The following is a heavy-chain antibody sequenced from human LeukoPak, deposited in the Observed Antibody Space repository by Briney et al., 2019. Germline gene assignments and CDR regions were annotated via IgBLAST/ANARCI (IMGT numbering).Heavy chain of an antibody. CDR3: ARGRYASST. D-gene: IGHD6-6*01. Sequence: PSETLSLTCTVSGGSISSYYWSWIRQPPGKGLEWIGYIYYSGSTNYNPSLKSRVTISVDTSKNQFSLKLSSVTAADTAVYYCARGRYASSTWGQGTLVTVSS. V-gene: IGHV4-59*01. CDR1: GGSISSYY. CDR2: IYYSGST. J-gene: IGHJ5*02.